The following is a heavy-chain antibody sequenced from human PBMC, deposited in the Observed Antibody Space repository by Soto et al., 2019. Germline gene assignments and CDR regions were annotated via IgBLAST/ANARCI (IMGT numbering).Heavy chain of an antibody. CDR1: GFTFSNYV. J-gene: IGHJ6*02. Sequence: PGGSLRLSCAASGFTFSNYVMNWVRQAPGKGLEWVSIITGSGIHTNYADSVKGRFTISRDNSKNTLYLQMNSLRAEDTAIYYCARPLPIAGSRPYYGLDVWGQGTTVTVSS. CDR3: ARPLPIAGSRPYYGLDV. D-gene: IGHD6-13*01. CDR2: ITGSGIHT. V-gene: IGHV3-23*01.